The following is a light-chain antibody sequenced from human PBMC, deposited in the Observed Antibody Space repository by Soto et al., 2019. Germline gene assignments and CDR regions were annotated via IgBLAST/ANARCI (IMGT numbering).Light chain of an antibody. J-gene: IGKJ3*01. CDR3: QQLNSYPLT. CDR2: AAS. CDR1: QGISSY. V-gene: IGKV1-9*01. Sequence: DIQLTQSPSFLSASVGDRVTITCRASQGISSYLAWYQQKPGKAPKLLIYAASTLQSGVPSRFSGSGSGTEFTLTISSMQPEDFATYYGQQLNSYPLTFGPGTKVDSK.